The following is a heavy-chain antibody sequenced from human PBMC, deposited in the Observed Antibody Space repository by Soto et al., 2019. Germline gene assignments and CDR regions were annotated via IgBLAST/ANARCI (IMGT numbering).Heavy chain of an antibody. CDR2: ISSTTSYI. CDR1: GFTFSSYA. J-gene: IGHJ3*02. Sequence: EVQLVESGGGLVKPGGSLRLSCPASGFTFSSYAMNWVRQAPGKGLEWVSSISSTTSYIYYADSVKGRFTISRDNAKNSRYLHMGDLRAEDAAVYYCASAGSQVLSNTYAFDIWGQGTMVTVSS. D-gene: IGHD2-2*01. V-gene: IGHV3-21*01. CDR3: ASAGSQVLSNTYAFDI.